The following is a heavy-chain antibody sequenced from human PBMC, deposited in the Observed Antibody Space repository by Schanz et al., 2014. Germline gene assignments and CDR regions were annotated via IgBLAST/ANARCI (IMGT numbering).Heavy chain of an antibody. V-gene: IGHV3-23*01. D-gene: IGHD3-10*01. CDR3: AKYRGYYRVSGSYRELEY. J-gene: IGHJ4*02. Sequence: DVHLLESGGGLVQPGGSLRLSCAASEFTFSTDAMSWVRQAPGKGLLWVSSISGTGGDDTYYADSVKGRFTISRDNSKNTLYLQMNSLRPEDTAVYYCAKYRGYYRVSGSYRELEYWGQGTLVTVSS. CDR1: EFTFSTDA. CDR2: ISGTGGDDT.